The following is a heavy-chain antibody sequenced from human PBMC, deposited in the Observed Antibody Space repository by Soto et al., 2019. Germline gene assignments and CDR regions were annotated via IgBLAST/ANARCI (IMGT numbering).Heavy chain of an antibody. J-gene: IGHJ6*04. CDR1: GGSIISYY. D-gene: IGHD3-3*01. CDR3: ARRLRFLGGMDV. CDR2: IYYSGST. Sequence: SETLSLTCTVSGGSIISYYWSWIRQPPGKGLEWIGYIYYSGSTNYNPSLKSRVTISVDTSKNQFSLKLSSVTAADTAVYYCARRLRFLGGMDVWGKGTTVTVSS. V-gene: IGHV4-59*08.